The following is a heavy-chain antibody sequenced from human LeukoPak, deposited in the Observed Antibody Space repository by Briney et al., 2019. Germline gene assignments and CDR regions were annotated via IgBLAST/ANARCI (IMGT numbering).Heavy chain of an antibody. Sequence: ASVKVSCKASGYTFTSYGISWVRQAPGQGLEWMGWISAYNGNTNYAQKLQGRVTMTTDTSTSTAYIELRSLRSDDTAVYYCARDGGGGSSGYYGRYWGQGTLVTVSS. CDR3: ARDGGGGSSGYYGRY. CDR1: GYTFTSYG. D-gene: IGHD3-22*01. J-gene: IGHJ4*02. CDR2: ISAYNGNT. V-gene: IGHV1-18*01.